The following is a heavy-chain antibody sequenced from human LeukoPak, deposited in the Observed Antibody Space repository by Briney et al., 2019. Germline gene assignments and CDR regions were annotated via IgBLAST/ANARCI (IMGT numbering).Heavy chain of an antibody. CDR1: GGSISSYY. CDR2: IYYSGST. CDR3: ARHGSRRDGYKVPFDY. D-gene: IGHD5-24*01. V-gene: IGHV4-59*08. J-gene: IGHJ4*02. Sequence: SETLSLTCTFSGGSISSYYWSWIRQPPGKGLEWIGYIYYSGSTNYNPSLKSRVTISVDTSKNQFSLKLSSVTAADTAVYYCARHGSRRDGYKVPFDYWGQGTLVTVSS.